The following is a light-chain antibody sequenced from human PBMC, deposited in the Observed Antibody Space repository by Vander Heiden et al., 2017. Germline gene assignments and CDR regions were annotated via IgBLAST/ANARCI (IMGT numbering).Light chain of an antibody. CDR2: QDR. CDR3: QAWDSSVLYV. CDR1: NLGDKF. J-gene: IGLJ1*01. Sequence: SYELTQPPSVSVPPGQAATITCSGKNLGDKFVSWYQHKSGQSPVLVMYQDRRRPSGIPDRFAASHTGDTATLTIGDIQAMDEADYYCQAWDSSVLYVFGSGTKVNGL. V-gene: IGLV3-1*01.